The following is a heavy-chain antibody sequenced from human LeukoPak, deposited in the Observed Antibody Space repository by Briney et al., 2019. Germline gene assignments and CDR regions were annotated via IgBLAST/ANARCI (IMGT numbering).Heavy chain of an antibody. J-gene: IGHJ4*02. CDR3: ATSRYWGSFDY. Sequence: SETLSLTCTVSGDSISSYYWSWIRQPPGKGLEWIGYIYYSGSTNYNPSLKSRVTISVDTSKNQFSLKLSSVTAADTAVYYCATSRYWGSFDYWGQGTLVTVSS. CDR2: IYYSGST. D-gene: IGHD2-8*02. V-gene: IGHV4-59*01. CDR1: GDSISSYY.